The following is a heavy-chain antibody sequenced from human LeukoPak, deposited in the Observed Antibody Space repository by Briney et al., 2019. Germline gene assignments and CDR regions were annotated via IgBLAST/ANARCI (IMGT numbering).Heavy chain of an antibody. CDR3: ARGADCSSTSCYWTHNWFDP. J-gene: IGHJ5*02. CDR1: GFTFSSYS. V-gene: IGHV3-21*01. CDR2: ISSSSSYI. D-gene: IGHD2-2*01. Sequence: GGSLRLSCAASGFTFSSYSMNWVRQAPGKGLEWVSSISSSSSYIYYADSVKGRFTISRDNAKNSLYLQMNSLRAEDTAVYYCARGADCSSTSCYWTHNWFDPWGQGTLVTVSS.